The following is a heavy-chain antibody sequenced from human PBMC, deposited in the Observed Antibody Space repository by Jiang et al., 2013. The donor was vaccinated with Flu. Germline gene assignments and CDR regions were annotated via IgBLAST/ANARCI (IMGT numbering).Heavy chain of an antibody. Sequence: GLVKPSETLSLTCEVFGYSINSGYYWSWIRQPPGKGLEWIGSIYHSGSTYYNPSLKSRVTISVDVSKNQFSLKLTSVTAADTAVYYCARGGGIAVAGEWGQGTLVTVSS. D-gene: IGHD6-19*01. J-gene: IGHJ4*02. CDR2: IYHSGST. CDR1: GYSINSGYY. V-gene: IGHV4-38-2*01. CDR3: ARGGGIAVAGE.